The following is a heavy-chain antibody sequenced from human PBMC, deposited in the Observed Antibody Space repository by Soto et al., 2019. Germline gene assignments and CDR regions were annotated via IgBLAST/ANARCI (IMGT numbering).Heavy chain of an antibody. CDR3: AMEYCSRTSCYRDY. CDR1: GGTFSSYT. V-gene: IGHV1-69*02. CDR2: IIPILGIA. J-gene: IGHJ4*02. D-gene: IGHD2-2*02. Sequence: QVQLVQSGAEVKKPGSSVKVSCKASGGTFSSYTISWVRQAPGQGLEWMGRIIPILGIANSAQKFKDRVTITADKSTSTAYMELSSLRSEDTAVYYCAMEYCSRTSCYRDYWGQGTLVTVSS.